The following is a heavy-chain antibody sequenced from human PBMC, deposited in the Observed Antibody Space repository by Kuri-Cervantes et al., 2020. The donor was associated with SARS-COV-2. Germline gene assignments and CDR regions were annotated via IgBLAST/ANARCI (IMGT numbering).Heavy chain of an antibody. CDR2: INHSGST. CDR1: GGSFSGYY. V-gene: IGHV4-34*01. D-gene: IGHD6-19*01. J-gene: IGHJ3*02. CDR3: ARGQGIAVAGIIRPEGGDDAFDI. Sequence: SETLSLTCAVYGGSFSGYYWSWIRQPPGKGLEWIGEINHSGSTNYNPSLKSRVTISVDTSSKQFSLQLSSVTAADTAVYYCARGQGIAVAGIIRPEGGDDAFDIWGQGAMVTVSS.